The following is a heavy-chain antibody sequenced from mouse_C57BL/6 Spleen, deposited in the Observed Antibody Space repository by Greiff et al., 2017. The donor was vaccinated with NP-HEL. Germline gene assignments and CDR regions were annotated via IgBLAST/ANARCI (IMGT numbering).Heavy chain of an antibody. V-gene: IGHV1-82*01. Sequence: QVQLQQSGPELVKPGASVKISCKASGYAFSSSWLNWVKQRPGKGLEWIGRIYPGDGDTNYNGQFKGKAPLTADKSSSTAYMPLSSLSSEDSAVYFCASLEGNSWVAYWGQGTLVTVSA. J-gene: IGHJ3*01. CDR2: IYPGDGDT. D-gene: IGHD2-1*01. CDR3: ASLEGNSWVAY. CDR1: GYAFSSSW.